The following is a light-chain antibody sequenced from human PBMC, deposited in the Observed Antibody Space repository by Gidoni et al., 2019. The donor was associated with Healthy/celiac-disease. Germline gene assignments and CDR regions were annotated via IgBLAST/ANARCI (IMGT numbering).Light chain of an antibody. Sequence: EIVLTQSPGTLSLSPGERATLSCRPSQSVSSSYLAWYQQKPGQAPRLLIYGASSRATGIPGRFSGSGSGTDFTLTISRLEPEDFAVYYCQQYGSSPFTFGPGTKVDIK. CDR1: QSVSSSY. CDR2: GAS. CDR3: QQYGSSPFT. J-gene: IGKJ3*01. V-gene: IGKV3-20*01.